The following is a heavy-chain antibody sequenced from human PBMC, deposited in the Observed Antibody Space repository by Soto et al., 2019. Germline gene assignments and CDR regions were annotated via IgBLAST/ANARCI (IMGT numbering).Heavy chain of an antibody. CDR2: ISADNVNT. Sequence: GASVKVSCKASGYTFTNYGFSWVRQAPGQGLEWMGWISADNVNTIYAPKLQGIVTMTTDTSTSTAYMELRSLRSADTATYYCARTRVRPSYYGMDVWGQGTTVTVSS. D-gene: IGHD1-1*01. CDR3: ARTRVRPSYYGMDV. V-gene: IGHV1-18*01. J-gene: IGHJ6*02. CDR1: GYTFTNYG.